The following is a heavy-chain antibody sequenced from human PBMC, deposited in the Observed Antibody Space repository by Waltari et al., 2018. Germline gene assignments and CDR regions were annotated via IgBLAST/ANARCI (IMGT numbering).Heavy chain of an antibody. CDR3: ARDEFEYSSSSPFDY. D-gene: IGHD6-6*01. Sequence: QVQLVQSGAEVKKPGSSVKVSCKASGGTFSSYAISWVRQAPGQGLEWMGVIYPSLGTANYAQKFQGRATITADKSTSTVYMELSSLRSEDTAVYYCARDEFEYSSSSPFDYWGQGTLVTVSS. J-gene: IGHJ4*02. CDR2: IYPSLGTA. CDR1: GGTFSSYA. V-gene: IGHV1-69*14.